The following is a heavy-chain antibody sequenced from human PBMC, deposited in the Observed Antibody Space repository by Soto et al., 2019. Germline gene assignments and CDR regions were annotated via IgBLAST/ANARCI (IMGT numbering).Heavy chain of an antibody. CDR1: GYIFTTYW. Sequence: GESLKISCKASGYIFTTYWIGWVRQMPGKGLEWMGIIYPGDSDTRYSPSFQGQVTISADKSITTAYLQWSSLKASDTAMYYCARSRRGSYSIGWYSPSGYYNYGIDVWGQGTKVTVSS. CDR3: ARSRRGSYSIGWYSPSGYYNYGIDV. V-gene: IGHV5-51*01. D-gene: IGHD6-19*01. CDR2: IYPGDSDT. J-gene: IGHJ6*02.